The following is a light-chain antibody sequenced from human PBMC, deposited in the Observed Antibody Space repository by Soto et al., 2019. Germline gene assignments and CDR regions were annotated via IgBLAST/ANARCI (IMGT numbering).Light chain of an antibody. CDR2: GPS. CDR1: QSVSSN. J-gene: IGKJ4*01. V-gene: IGKV3-15*01. CDR3: PQHSNWPVT. Sequence: EIVMTQSPATLSVSPGERATLSCRASQSVSSNLAWYQQKPGQAPRLLIYGPSTRATGIPARFSGSGSVTGFIVTISGLEREYFAVYYWPQHSNWPVTCGGGTKVDI.